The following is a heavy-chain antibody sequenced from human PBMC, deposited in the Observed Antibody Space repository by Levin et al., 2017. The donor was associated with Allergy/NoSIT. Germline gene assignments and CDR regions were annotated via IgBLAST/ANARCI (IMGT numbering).Heavy chain of an antibody. CDR1: GYSFTTYG. Sequence: GESLKISCKASGYSFTTYGIFWVRQAPGQGLEWMGWIAIYNDDKNYSQKFQSRVSLTTDFSTSTTYMELRSLTPNDTAVYYCARGHGYYHYMDVWGEGTAVTVS. CDR3: ARGHGYYHYMDV. J-gene: IGHJ6*03. CDR2: IAIYNDDK. V-gene: IGHV1-18*01.